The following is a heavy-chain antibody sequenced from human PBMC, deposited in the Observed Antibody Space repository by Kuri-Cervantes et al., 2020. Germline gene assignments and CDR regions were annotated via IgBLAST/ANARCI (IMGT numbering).Heavy chain of an antibody. CDR2: ISYDGSNK. J-gene: IGHJ4*02. V-gene: IGHV3-30-3*01. CDR3: ARDPGPTVGFDY. D-gene: IGHD1-26*01. Sequence: GESLKISCAASGFTFSSYAMHWVRQAPGKGLEWVAVISYDGSNKYYADSVKGRFTISRDNSKNTLYLQMNSLKAEDTAVYYCARDPGPTVGFDYWGQGTLVTVSS. CDR1: GFTFSSYA.